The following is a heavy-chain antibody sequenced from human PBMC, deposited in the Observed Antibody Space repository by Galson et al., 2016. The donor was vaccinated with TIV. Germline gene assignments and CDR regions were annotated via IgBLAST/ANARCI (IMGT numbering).Heavy chain of an antibody. V-gene: IGHV1-18*01. CDR3: ARDVRGTWTNMDQ. J-gene: IGHJ4*02. CDR2: IGTYNGDR. Sequence: SVKVSCKASGYTFTNYGISWVRQATGQGLEWMGWIGTYNGDRRYAQKFQDRVTMTTDTSTSTAYLEVRSLRSDDTAVYYCARDVRGTWTNMDQWGQGTLVTVSS. CDR1: GYTFTNYG. D-gene: IGHD1/OR15-1a*01.